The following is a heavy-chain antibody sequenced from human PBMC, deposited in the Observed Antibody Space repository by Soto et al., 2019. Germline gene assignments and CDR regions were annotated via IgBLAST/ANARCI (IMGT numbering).Heavy chain of an antibody. Sequence: QVQLVQSGAEVKKPGASVKVSCESSGFSLTDHYLHWVREAPGQGLEWLGWINANSGGTKYAQKFQGRVAMTRDTSITTVSMELSRLRSDDTTVYFCARERNYYDSTGYFDLGYWRKGTLVTVSS. CDR2: INANSGGT. J-gene: IGHJ4*02. CDR1: GFSLTDHY. V-gene: IGHV1-2*02. D-gene: IGHD3-22*01. CDR3: ARERNYYDSTGYFDLGY.